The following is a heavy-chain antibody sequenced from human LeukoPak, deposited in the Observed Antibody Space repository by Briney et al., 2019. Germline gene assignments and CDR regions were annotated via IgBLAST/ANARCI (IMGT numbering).Heavy chain of an antibody. CDR1: GGSFSGYY. J-gene: IGHJ4*02. CDR2: INHSGST. CDR3: ARGGPSYGVY. V-gene: IGHV4-34*01. Sequence: SETLSLTCAVYGGSFSGYYWSWIRQPPGKGLEWIGEINHSGSTNYNPSLKSRVTISVDTSKNQFSLKLSSVTAADTAVYYCARGGPSYGVYWGQGTLVTVSS. D-gene: IGHD3-16*01.